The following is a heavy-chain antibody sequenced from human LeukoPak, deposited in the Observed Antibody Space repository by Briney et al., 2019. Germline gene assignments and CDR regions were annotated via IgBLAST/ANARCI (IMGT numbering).Heavy chain of an antibody. CDR1: GFTFTGYY. CDR3: ARSAVAGLPDHFDY. Sequence: GASVKVSCKASGFTFTGYYMHWVRQAPGQGLEWMGWINPNSGGTNYAQKLQGRVTMTTDTSTSTAYMELRSLRSDDTAVYYCARSAVAGLPDHFDYWGQGTLVTVSS. V-gene: IGHV1-2*02. CDR2: INPNSGGT. J-gene: IGHJ4*02. D-gene: IGHD6-19*01.